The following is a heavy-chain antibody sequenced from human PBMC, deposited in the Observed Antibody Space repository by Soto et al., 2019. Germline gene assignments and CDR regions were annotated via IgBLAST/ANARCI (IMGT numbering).Heavy chain of an antibody. CDR2: ISSGRTHT. J-gene: IGHJ4*01. V-gene: IGHV3-21*01. CDR3: ARGYDSSAGDH. CDR1: GFTFSSYN. D-gene: IGHD3-22*01. Sequence: GGSLRLSCAASGFTFSSYNMNWVRQAPGKGLEWVSSISSGRTHTFYADSVKGRFTISRENAKNSLYLQMNSLRVEDTAVYYCARGYDSSAGDHWGQGTLVTVSA.